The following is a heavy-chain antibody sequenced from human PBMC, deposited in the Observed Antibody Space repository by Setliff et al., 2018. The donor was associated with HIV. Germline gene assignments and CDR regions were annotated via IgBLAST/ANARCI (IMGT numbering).Heavy chain of an antibody. V-gene: IGHV3-9*01. J-gene: IGHJ4*02. Sequence: GGSLRLSCVASGFTFSTYSMHWVRQPPGKGLEWVSGITWSSDSIAYADSVKGRFTTSRDNAKNSLYLQMNSLKPEDTAFYYCVRGYDVLIGSPDSWGQGTLVTVSS. CDR3: VRGYDVLIGSPDS. CDR2: ITWSSDSI. D-gene: IGHD5-12*01. CDR1: GFTFSTYS.